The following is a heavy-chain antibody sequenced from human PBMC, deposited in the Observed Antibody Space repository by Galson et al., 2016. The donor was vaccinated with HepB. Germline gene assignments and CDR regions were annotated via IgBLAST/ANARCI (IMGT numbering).Heavy chain of an antibody. CDR3: AKYNEVDQVVLGFGF. V-gene: IGHV3-23*01. J-gene: IGHJ4*02. D-gene: IGHD3-10*01. CDR1: GFTFSSFA. CDR2: ISGSGDTT. Sequence: SLRLSCAASGFTFSSFAMTWVRQAPGKGLEWVSLISGSGDTTYYTDSVKGRFTISRDNYKNTLYLHMNSLRAEDTAVYYCAKYNEVDQVVLGFGFWGQGTLVTVSS.